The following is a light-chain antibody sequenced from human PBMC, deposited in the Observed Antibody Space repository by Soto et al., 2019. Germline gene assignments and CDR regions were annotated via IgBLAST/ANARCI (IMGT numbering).Light chain of an antibody. V-gene: IGKV1-39*01. CDR1: QSISSY. CDR2: AAS. CDR3: QQSYSTPIT. Sequence: DIQMTQSPSSLSASVGDRVTITCRASQSISSYLNWYQQKPGKAPKLLIYAASSLQSGVPSRFSGSGSGTDFTLTISSLQPEDFATYYCQQSYSTPITCGQGTRLESK. J-gene: IGKJ5*01.